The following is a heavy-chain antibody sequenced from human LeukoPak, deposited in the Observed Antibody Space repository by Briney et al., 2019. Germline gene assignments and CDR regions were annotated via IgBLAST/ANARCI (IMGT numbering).Heavy chain of an antibody. CDR3: ARDPKMVRGVIISNDY. J-gene: IGHJ4*02. CDR2: INPNSGGT. D-gene: IGHD3-10*01. Sequence: ASVKVSCKASGYTFTGYYMHWVRQAPGQGLEWMGWINPNSGGTNYAQKFQGRVTMTRDTSISTAYMELSRLRSDDTAVYYCARDPKMVRGVIISNDYWSQGTLVTVSS. V-gene: IGHV1-2*02. CDR1: GYTFTGYY.